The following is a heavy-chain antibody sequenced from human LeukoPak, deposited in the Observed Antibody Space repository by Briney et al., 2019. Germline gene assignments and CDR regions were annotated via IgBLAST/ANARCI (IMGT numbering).Heavy chain of an antibody. D-gene: IGHD2-15*01. Sequence: SETLSLTCTVSGGSISSSSYYWGWIRQPPGKGLEWIGYIYYSGSTNYNPSLKSRVTISVDTSKNQFSLKLSSVTAADTAVYYCAREARLLYYYMDVWGKGTTVTVSS. V-gene: IGHV4-61*01. CDR3: AREARLLYYYMDV. CDR1: GGSISSSSYY. J-gene: IGHJ6*03. CDR2: IYYSGST.